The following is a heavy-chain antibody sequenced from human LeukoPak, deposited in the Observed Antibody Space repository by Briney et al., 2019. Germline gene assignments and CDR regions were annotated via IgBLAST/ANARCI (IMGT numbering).Heavy chain of an antibody. CDR2: ISYDGSNK. D-gene: IGHD6-13*01. V-gene: IGHV3-30-3*01. J-gene: IGHJ5*02. CDR1: GFTFSSYA. CDR3: AREREYRIAAAGTCWFDP. Sequence: GGSLRLSCAASGFTFSSYAMHWVRQAPGKGLEWVAVISYDGSNKYYADSVKGRFTISRDNSKNTLYLQMNSLSAEHTAVYYCAREREYRIAAAGTCWFDPWGQGTLVTVSS.